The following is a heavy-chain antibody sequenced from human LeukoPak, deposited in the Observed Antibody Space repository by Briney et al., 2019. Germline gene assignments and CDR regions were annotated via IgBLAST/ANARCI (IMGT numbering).Heavy chain of an antibody. CDR2: IRYDGSNK. CDR1: GFTFSSYG. Sequence: PGGPLRLSCAASGFTFSSYGMHWVRQAPGKGLEWVAFIRYDGSNKYYADSVKGRFTISRDNSKNTLYLQMNSLRAEDTAVYYCARLLGKFRFGELIHRLPNAFDYWGQGTLVTVSS. J-gene: IGHJ4*02. V-gene: IGHV3-30*02. CDR3: ARLLGKFRFGELIHRLPNAFDY. D-gene: IGHD3-10*01.